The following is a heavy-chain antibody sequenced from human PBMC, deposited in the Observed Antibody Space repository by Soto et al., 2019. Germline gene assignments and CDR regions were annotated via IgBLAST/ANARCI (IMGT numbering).Heavy chain of an antibody. CDR3: ARQWDYNSGWYGGQYYLDY. CDR2: ISGYNGRT. CDR1: GYIFTRYG. V-gene: IGHV1-18*04. J-gene: IGHJ4*02. Sequence: QVQLVQSGAEVKKPGASVKVSCKASGYIFTRYGLTWVRQAPGQGLEWMGWISGYNGRTNYAQKIQGRVTMTTDTSTSTAYMELRSLRSDDTAVYYCARQWDYNSGWYGGQYYLDYWGQGTLVTVSS. D-gene: IGHD6-19*01.